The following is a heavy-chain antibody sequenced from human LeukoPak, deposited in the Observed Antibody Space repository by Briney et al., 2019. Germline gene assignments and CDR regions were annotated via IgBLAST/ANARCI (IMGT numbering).Heavy chain of an antibody. V-gene: IGHV3-21*01. J-gene: IGHJ5*02. CDR1: GFTFSSYS. CDR2: ISSSSSSYI. D-gene: IGHD2-2*01. CDR3: ARSPAYTHQYNWFDP. Sequence: PGGSLRLSCAASGFTFSSYSMNWVRQAPGKGLEWVSSISSSSSSYIYYADSVKGRFTISRDNAKNSLYLQMNSLRAEDTAVYYCARSPAYTHQYNWFDPWGQGTLVTVSS.